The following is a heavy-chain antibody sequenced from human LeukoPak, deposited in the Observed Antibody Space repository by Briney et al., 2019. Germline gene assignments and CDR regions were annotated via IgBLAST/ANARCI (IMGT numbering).Heavy chain of an antibody. CDR3: ARVVGTAMGYNDY. D-gene: IGHD5-18*01. CDR2: IYYSGST. J-gene: IGHJ4*02. CDR1: GGSVSSGSYY. V-gene: IGHV4-61*01. Sequence: SETLSLTCTVSGGSVSSGSYYWSWIRQPPGKGLEWIGYIYYSGSTNYNPSLKSRVTISVDTSKNQFSLKLSSVTAADTAVYYCARVVGTAMGYNDYWGQGILVTVSS.